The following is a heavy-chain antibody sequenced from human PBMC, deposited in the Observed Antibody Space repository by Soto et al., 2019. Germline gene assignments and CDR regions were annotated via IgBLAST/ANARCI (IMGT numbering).Heavy chain of an antibody. J-gene: IGHJ6*02. D-gene: IGHD3-10*01. CDR1: GSTITDYY. CDR3: ARDQEGSGSHWLGYNYYAMDV. V-gene: IGHV3-11*01. Sequence: QVQLVESGGGLVKPGGSLRLSWGASGSTITDYYMSWIRQAPGKGREGVSHISSVGTTTYYADSVKGRFSISMDNAKNSLYLQMNSLRAEDTAVYYCARDQEGSGSHWLGYNYYAMDVWGQGTTVTVSS. CDR2: ISSVGTTT.